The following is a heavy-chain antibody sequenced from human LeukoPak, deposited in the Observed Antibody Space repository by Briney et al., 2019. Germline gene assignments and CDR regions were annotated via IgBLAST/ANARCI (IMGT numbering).Heavy chain of an antibody. Sequence: PSETLSLTCAAYGGSFSGYYWSWIRQPPGKGLEWIGEINHSGSTNYNPSLKSRVTISVDTSKNQFSLKLSSVTAADTAVYYCAKHYMGSSYNRAVDYWGQGTLVTVSS. CDR2: INHSGST. J-gene: IGHJ4*02. CDR3: AKHYMGSSYNRAVDY. V-gene: IGHV4-34*01. D-gene: IGHD3-10*01. CDR1: GGSFSGYY.